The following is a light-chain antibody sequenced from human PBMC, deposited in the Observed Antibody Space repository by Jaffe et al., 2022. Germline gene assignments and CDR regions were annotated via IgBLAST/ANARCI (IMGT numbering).Light chain of an antibody. CDR3: GTWDNRLRAVV. J-gene: IGLJ2*01. V-gene: IGLV1-51*01. CDR2: DNN. CDR1: WSNIGSNY. Sequence: QSVLTQPPSVSAAPGQSVTISCSGSWSNIGSNYVSWYQLLPGTAPRFLIYDNNKRPSGIPDRFSGSKSGASATLGISGLETGDEADYYCGTWDNRLRAVVFGGGTKLTVL.